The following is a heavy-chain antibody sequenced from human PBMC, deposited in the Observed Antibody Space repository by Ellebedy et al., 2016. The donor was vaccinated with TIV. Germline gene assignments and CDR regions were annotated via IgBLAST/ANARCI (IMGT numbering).Heavy chain of an antibody. Sequence: GESLKISCKGSGYSFTSYWIGWVRQMPGKGLEWMGIIYPGDSDTRYSPSFQGQFTISADKSISTAYLQWSSLKASDTAMYYCARSPKQWLRHGYYFDYWGQGTLVTVSS. CDR2: IYPGDSDT. CDR3: ARSPKQWLRHGYYFDY. V-gene: IGHV5-51*01. CDR1: GYSFTSYW. D-gene: IGHD6-19*01. J-gene: IGHJ4*02.